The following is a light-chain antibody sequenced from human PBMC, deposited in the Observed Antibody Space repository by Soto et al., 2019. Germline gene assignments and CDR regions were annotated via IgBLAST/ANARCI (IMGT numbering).Light chain of an antibody. V-gene: IGLV1-44*01. CDR3: AAWDVSLNGHYA. J-gene: IGLJ1*01. Sequence: QSVLTQPPSASGTPGQRVTISCSGSTSNIGSHSVNWYQQLPGTAPKLLMYNDNQWPSGVPDRFSGSRSGTSASLAISGLQSEDEADYFCAAWDVSLNGHYAFGTGTKLTVL. CDR2: NDN. CDR1: TSNIGSHS.